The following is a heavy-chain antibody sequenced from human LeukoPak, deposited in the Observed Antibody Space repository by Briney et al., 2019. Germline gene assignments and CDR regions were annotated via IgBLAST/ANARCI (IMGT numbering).Heavy chain of an antibody. CDR2: NSANNGNT. V-gene: IGHV1-18*01. Sequence: ASVKVSCTASGYTFTSYGISWVRQAPGQGLEWMGWNSANNGNTNYAQQLQGRVTITTETSTTTASIELGSLRSDDAAVYYCAREDAQWLLKTYNWFDPWGQGTLDTVSS. CDR3: AREDAQWLLKTYNWFDP. J-gene: IGHJ5*02. D-gene: IGHD3-22*01. CDR1: GYTFTSYG.